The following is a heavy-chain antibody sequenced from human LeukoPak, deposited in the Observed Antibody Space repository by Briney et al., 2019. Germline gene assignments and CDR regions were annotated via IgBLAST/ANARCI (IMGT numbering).Heavy chain of an antibody. CDR3: ARQEGEPYSNYHYYYMDV. CDR1: GYSFNSYW. CDR2: IYPGDSDT. V-gene: IGHV5-51*01. Sequence: GESLKISCKGSGYSFNSYWIAWLRQMPGKGLEWMGIIYPGDSDTRYSPSFQGQVTISADKSISTAYLQWSSLKASDTAMYYCARQEGEPYSNYHYYYMDVWGKGTTVTVSS. D-gene: IGHD4-11*01. J-gene: IGHJ6*03.